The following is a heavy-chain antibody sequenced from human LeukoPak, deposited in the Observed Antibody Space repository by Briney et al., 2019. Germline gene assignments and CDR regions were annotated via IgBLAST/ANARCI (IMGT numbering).Heavy chain of an antibody. CDR3: AKDRRWGGVAATPKLTSSLPSDY. J-gene: IGHJ4*02. CDR1: GGSISSGGYY. V-gene: IGHV4-31*03. D-gene: IGHD2-15*01. CDR2: IYYSGST. Sequence: SETLSLTCTVSGGSISSGGYYWSWIRQHPGKGLEWIGYIYYSGSTYYNPSLKSRVTISVDTSKNQFSLKLSSVTAADTAVYYCAKDRRWGGVAATPKLTSSLPSDYWGQGTLVTVSS.